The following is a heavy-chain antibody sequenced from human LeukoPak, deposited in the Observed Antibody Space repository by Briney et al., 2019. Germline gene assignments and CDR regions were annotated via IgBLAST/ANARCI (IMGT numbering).Heavy chain of an antibody. D-gene: IGHD6-13*01. J-gene: IGHJ4*02. CDR1: GGTFSSYA. Sequence: ASVKVSCKASGGTFSSYAISWVRQAPGQGLEWMGGIIPIFGTANYAQKFQGRVTITADESTSTAYMELSSLRSEDTAVYYCARDKGSSSPPLGYWGQGTLVTVSS. CDR3: ARDKGSSSPPLGY. V-gene: IGHV1-69*13. CDR2: IIPIFGTA.